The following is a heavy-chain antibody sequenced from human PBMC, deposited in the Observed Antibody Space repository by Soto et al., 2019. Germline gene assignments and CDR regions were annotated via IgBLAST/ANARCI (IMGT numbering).Heavy chain of an antibody. V-gene: IGHV1-46*01. CDR3: ARQRGYSGYEPGIAVAGTTGSFDY. D-gene: IGHD6-19*01. J-gene: IGHJ4*02. CDR1: RYTFTSYY. Sequence: ASVKVSCKASRYTFTSYYMHWVRQAPGQGLEWMGIINPSGGSTSYAQKFQGRVTMTRDTSTSTVYMELSSLRSEDTAVYYCARQRGYSGYEPGIAVAGTTGSFDYWGQGTLVTVSS. CDR2: INPSGGST.